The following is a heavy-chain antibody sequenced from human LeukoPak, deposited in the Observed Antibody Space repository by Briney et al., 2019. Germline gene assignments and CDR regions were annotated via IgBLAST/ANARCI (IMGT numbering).Heavy chain of an antibody. J-gene: IGHJ6*03. Sequence: PSETLSLTCAVYGGSFSGYYWSWIRQPPGKGLEWIGEINHNGSTNYNPSLKSRVTISVDTSKNQFSLKLSSVTAADTAVYYCARGLPSSYYYYYYMDVWGKGTTVTVSS. V-gene: IGHV4-34*01. D-gene: IGHD6-13*01. CDR1: GGSFSGYY. CDR3: ARGLPSSYYYYYYMDV. CDR2: INHNGST.